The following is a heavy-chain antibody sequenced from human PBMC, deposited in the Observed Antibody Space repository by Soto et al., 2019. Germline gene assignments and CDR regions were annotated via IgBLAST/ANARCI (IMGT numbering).Heavy chain of an antibody. J-gene: IGHJ4*02. CDR1: GGTFSSYA. Sequence: RASVKVSCKASGGTFSSYAISWVRQAPGQGLEWMGGIIPIFGTANYAQKFQGRVTITADESTSTAYMELSSLRSEDTAVYYCARASGYSSRQANYDYWGQGTLVTVSS. CDR2: IIPIFGTA. D-gene: IGHD6-13*01. CDR3: ARASGYSSRQANYDY. V-gene: IGHV1-69*13.